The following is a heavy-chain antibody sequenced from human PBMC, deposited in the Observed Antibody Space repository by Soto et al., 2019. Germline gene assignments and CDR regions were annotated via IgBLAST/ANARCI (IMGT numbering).Heavy chain of an antibody. D-gene: IGHD1-26*01. V-gene: IGHV1-69*01. CDR3: AGGGSSGGWYFDL. CDR2: VSPIFGTT. CDR1: GGSFSSPT. J-gene: IGHJ2*01. Sequence: QVQLVQSGAEVKKPGSSVKVSCKASGGSFSSPTISWVRQAPGQGLEWMGGVSPIFGTTNYAQKFQGRVTITADASSGTAYRELSSLKSEDTAVYYCAGGGSSGGWYFDLWGRGTLVTVSS.